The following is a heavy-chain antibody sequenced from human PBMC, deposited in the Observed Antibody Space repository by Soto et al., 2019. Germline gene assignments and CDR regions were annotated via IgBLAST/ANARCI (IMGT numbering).Heavy chain of an antibody. CDR1: GYTLTGYS. CDR3: ARDLGGGYYYGMDV. J-gene: IGHJ6*02. CDR2: INPNSGGT. V-gene: IGHV1-2*04. D-gene: IGHD3-16*01. Sequence: ALVKLSCKASGYTLTGYSMHWVRQAPGQGLEWMGWINPNSGGTNYAQKFQGWVTMTRDTSISTAYMELRRLRSDDTAVYYCARDLGGGYYYGMDVWGQGTTVTVSS.